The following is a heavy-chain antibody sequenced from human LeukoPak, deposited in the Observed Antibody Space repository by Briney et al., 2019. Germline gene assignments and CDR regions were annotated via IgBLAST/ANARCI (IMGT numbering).Heavy chain of an antibody. D-gene: IGHD3-22*01. V-gene: IGHV4-59*11. CDR1: GGSISGHY. CDR3: VRLLDNDSSGDPDTFDM. CDR2: RHYSGKT. Sequence: SETLSLTCTVSGGSISGHYWSWIRQPPGKGLEWIGYRHYSGKTYYSSSLRSRVTISVDTSKNHFSLKLTSMIAADTAVHYCVRLLDNDSSGDPDTFDMWGQGTMVTVSS. J-gene: IGHJ3*02.